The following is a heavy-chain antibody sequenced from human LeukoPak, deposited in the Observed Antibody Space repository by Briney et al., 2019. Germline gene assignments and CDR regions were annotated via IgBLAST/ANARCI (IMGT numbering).Heavy chain of an antibody. Sequence: PGGSLRLSCAASGFPFSSYSMNWVRKAPGKGLEGVYSISSSSSTIYYADSVKGRFTISRDNAKNSLYLQMNSLRAEDTAVYYCARDPTYYDILTGYSPFDYWGQGTLVTVSS. CDR2: ISSSSSTI. CDR1: GFPFSSYS. J-gene: IGHJ4*02. D-gene: IGHD3-9*01. CDR3: ARDPTYYDILTGYSPFDY. V-gene: IGHV3-48*04.